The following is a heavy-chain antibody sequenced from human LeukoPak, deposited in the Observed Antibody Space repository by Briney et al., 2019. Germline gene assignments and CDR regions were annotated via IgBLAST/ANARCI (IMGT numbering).Heavy chain of an antibody. CDR2: IYYSGST. V-gene: IGHV4-39*02. CDR1: GGSISSSSYY. D-gene: IGHD2-2*01. CDR3: ARDHRDIVVVPAAYYDAFDI. J-gene: IGHJ3*02. Sequence: SETLSLTCTVSGGSISSSSYYWGWIRQPPGKGLEWIGSIYYSGSTYYNPPLKSRVTISVDTSKNQFSLKLSSVTAADTAVYYCARDHRDIVVVPAAYYDAFDIWGQGTMVTVSS.